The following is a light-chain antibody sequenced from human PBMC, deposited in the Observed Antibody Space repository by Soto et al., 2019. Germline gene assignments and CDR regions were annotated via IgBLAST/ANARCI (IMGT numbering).Light chain of an antibody. CDR2: WAS. V-gene: IGKV4-1*01. J-gene: IGKJ1*01. CDR3: HQHYDFPWT. CDR1: QSVLSSSNNNNN. Sequence: DIVMTQSPDSLALSLGERATINCRASQSVLSSSNNNNNLTWYQQKPGQPPKLLIYWASTRESGVPDRFSGSGSGTDFTLTISSLQAEDVAVYYCHQHYDFPWTFGQGTKVDIK.